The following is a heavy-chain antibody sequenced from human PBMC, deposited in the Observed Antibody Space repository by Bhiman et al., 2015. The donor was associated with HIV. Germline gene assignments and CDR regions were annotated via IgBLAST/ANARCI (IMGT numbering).Heavy chain of an antibody. V-gene: IGHV3-21*03. CDR3: ARDQHYYDSSGYYYVFDY. D-gene: IGHD3-22*01. CDR2: ISSSSSYI. CDR1: GFTFSSYG. Sequence: EVQLVESGGGLVKPGGSLRLSCAASGFTFSSYGMNWVRQAPGKGLEWVSSISSSSSYIYYADSMKGRFTISRDNAKNSLYLQMNSLRAEDTAVYYCARDQHYYDSSGYYYVFDYWGQGTLVTVSS. J-gene: IGHJ4*02.